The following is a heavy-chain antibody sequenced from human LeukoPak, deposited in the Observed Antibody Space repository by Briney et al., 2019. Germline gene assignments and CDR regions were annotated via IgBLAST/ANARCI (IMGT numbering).Heavy chain of an antibody. CDR3: ARLGSGSFGN. D-gene: IGHD3-10*01. CDR2: IYYSGST. Sequence: NSSETLSLTCTVSGGSISSSSYYWAWIRQPPGKGLEWIGSIYYSGSTYYNPSLKSRVTMSVDTSKNQFSLKLSSVTAADTAVYYCARLGSGSFGNWGQGTLVTVSS. CDR1: GGSISSSSYY. J-gene: IGHJ4*02. V-gene: IGHV4-39*01.